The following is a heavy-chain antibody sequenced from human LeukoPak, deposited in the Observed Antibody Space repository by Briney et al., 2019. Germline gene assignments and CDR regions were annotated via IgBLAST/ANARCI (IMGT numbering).Heavy chain of an antibody. Sequence: ASVKVSCKVSGYTLTELSMHWVRQAPGKGLEWIGGFDPEDGETIYAQKFQGRVTMTEDTSTDTAYMELSSLRSEDTAVYYCATDHPSGSTMRGMDVWGKGTTVTVSS. CDR1: GYTLTELS. CDR2: FDPEDGET. V-gene: IGHV1-24*01. D-gene: IGHD5-12*01. J-gene: IGHJ6*04. CDR3: ATDHPSGSTMRGMDV.